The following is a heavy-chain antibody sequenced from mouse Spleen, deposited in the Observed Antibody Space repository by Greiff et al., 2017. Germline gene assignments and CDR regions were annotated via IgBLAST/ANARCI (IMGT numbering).Heavy chain of an antibody. Sequence: EVQLQQSGPELVKPGASVKISCKASGYSFTGYYMNWVKQSPEKSLEWIGEINPSTGGTTYNQKFKGKATLTVDKSSSTAYMELRSLTSEDTAVYYCARTGSSYVRFAYWGQGTLVTVSA. V-gene: IGHV1-42*01. D-gene: IGHD1-1*01. CDR2: INPSTGGT. CDR1: GYSFTGYY. CDR3: ARTGSSYVRFAY. J-gene: IGHJ3*01.